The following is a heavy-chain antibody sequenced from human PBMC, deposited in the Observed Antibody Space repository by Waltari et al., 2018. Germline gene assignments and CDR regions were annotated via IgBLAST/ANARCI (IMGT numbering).Heavy chain of an antibody. CDR2: IIPIFGTA. CDR1: GGTFSSYA. Sequence: VQLVQSGAEVKKPGSSVKVSCKASGGTFSSYAISWVRQAPGQGLEWMGGIIPIFGTANYAQKFQGRVTITADESTSTAYMELSSLRSEDTAVYYCARSPAGPYYDFWSAEDYGMDVWGQGTTVTVSS. D-gene: IGHD3-3*01. V-gene: IGHV1-69*01. CDR3: ARSPAGPYYDFWSAEDYGMDV. J-gene: IGHJ6*02.